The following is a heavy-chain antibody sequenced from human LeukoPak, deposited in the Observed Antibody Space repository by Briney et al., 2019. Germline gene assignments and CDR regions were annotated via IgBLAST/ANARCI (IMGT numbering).Heavy chain of an antibody. CDR1: GGSSIGYS. CDR3: ARDLGITMGGMDV. CDR2: IDDSGTT. V-gene: IGHV4-34*01. J-gene: IGHJ6*02. D-gene: IGHD3-10*01. Sequence: SETLSLTCAVYGGSSIGYSWSWVRQPPGKGLEWIGEIDDSGTTNYNPSLKSRVTISVDTSKNQFSLKLSSVTAADTAVYYCARDLGITMGGMDVWGQGTTVTVSS.